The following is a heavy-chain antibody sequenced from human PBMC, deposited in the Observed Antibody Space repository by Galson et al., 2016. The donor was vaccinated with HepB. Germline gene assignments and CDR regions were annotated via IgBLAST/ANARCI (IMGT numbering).Heavy chain of an antibody. D-gene: IGHD2-15*01. CDR1: GGSISNNNW. V-gene: IGHV4-4*02. CDR2: IYHTGTT. Sequence: SETLSLTCAVSGGSISNNNWWSWVRQPPGKGLEWIGEIYHTGTTNYNPSLQSRVTISVDKSKNQFSLKLVSVTAADTAVYFCARVHWDYSDTRYHYGVDVWGQGAPVSV. J-gene: IGHJ6*02. CDR3: ARVHWDYSDTRYHYGVDV.